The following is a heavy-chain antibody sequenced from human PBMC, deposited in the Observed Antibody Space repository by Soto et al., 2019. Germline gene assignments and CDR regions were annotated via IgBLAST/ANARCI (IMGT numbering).Heavy chain of an antibody. V-gene: IGHV3-53*02. CDR3: ATDVGPLRLLNYYFYGLDV. Sequence: EVQLVETGGGVVQRGGSLTLSCNASGFSVSSTYMSWVRQAPGRGLEWVAVIESGGSAHYADSVKGRFTISRDDPKNIIYLQMHTLRAEDTAVYYCATDVGPLRLLNYYFYGLDVWGQGTSVTVSS. CDR1: GFSVSSTY. J-gene: IGHJ6*02. CDR2: IESGGSA. D-gene: IGHD1-26*01.